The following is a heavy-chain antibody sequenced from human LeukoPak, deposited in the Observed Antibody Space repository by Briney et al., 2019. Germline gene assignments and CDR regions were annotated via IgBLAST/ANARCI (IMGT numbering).Heavy chain of an antibody. CDR1: GYTFTNYG. D-gene: IGHD3-3*01. CDR2: ISASNGDT. Sequence: GASVKVSCKASGYTFTNYGITWVRQAPGQGLEWMGWISASNGDTHYSEKFQDRITVTTDTSTSTAYMELSSLRSEDTAVYYCARSFWSGYYYYYGMDVWGQGTTVTVSS. V-gene: IGHV1-18*01. CDR3: ARSFWSGYYYYYGMDV. J-gene: IGHJ6*02.